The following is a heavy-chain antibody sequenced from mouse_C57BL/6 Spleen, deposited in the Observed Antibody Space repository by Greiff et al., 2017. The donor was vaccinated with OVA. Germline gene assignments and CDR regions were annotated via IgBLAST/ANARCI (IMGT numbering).Heavy chain of an antibody. V-gene: IGHV5-15*01. CDR1: GFTFSDYG. Sequence: EVMLVESGGGLVQPGGSLKLSCAASGFTFSDYGMAWVRQAPRKGPEWVAFISNLAYSIYYADTVTGRFTISRENAKNTLYLEMSSLRSEDTAMYYCARHRTYGLDGGYFDVWGTGTTVTVSS. J-gene: IGHJ1*03. D-gene: IGHD1-1*02. CDR3: ARHRTYGLDGGYFDV. CDR2: ISNLAYSI.